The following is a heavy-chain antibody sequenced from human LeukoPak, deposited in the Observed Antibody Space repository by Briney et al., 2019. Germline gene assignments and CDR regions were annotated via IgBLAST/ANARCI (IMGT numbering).Heavy chain of an antibody. CDR3: ARRNIPDY. CDR1: DYSISSGYY. Sequence: SETLSLTCAVSDYSISSGYYWGWIRQPPGKGLGWIASIYHSGSTYYNPSLKSRVTISADTSKNQFSLKLSSVTAADTAVYYCARRNIPDYWGQGTLVTVSS. D-gene: IGHD2/OR15-2a*01. J-gene: IGHJ4*02. CDR2: IYHSGST. V-gene: IGHV4-38-2*01.